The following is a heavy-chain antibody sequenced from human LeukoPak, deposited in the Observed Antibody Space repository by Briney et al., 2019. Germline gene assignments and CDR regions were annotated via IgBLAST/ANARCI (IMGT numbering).Heavy chain of an antibody. CDR2: INPSGGST. Sequence: ASVKVSCKASGGTFSSYAISWVRQAPGQGLEWMGIINPSGGSTSYAQKFQGRVTMTRDTSTSTVYVELSSLRSEDTAVYYCARGSSGSDFDYWGRGTLVTVSS. D-gene: IGHD6-19*01. CDR3: ARGSSGSDFDY. CDR1: GGTFSSYA. J-gene: IGHJ4*02. V-gene: IGHV1-46*01.